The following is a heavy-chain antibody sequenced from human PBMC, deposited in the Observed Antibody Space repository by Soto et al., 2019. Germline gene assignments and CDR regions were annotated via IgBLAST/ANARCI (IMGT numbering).Heavy chain of an antibody. CDR2: IYYSGST. CDR1: GGSISSYY. CDR3: AISTSGLAAAVGY. V-gene: IGHV4-59*01. J-gene: IGHJ4*02. D-gene: IGHD6-13*01. Sequence: SETLSLTCTVSGGSISSYYWSWIRQPPGKGLEWIGYIYYSGSTNYNPSLKSRVTISVDTSKNQFSLRLSSVTAADTAVYYCAISTSGLAAAVGYWGQGTLVTGSS.